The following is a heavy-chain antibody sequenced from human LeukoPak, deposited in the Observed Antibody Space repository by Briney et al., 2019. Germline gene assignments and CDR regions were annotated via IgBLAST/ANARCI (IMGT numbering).Heavy chain of an antibody. V-gene: IGHV3-30*03. D-gene: IGHD6-13*01. Sequence: GGSLRLSCAASGFTFSSYGMHWVRQAPGKGLEWVAVISYDGSNKYYADSVKGRFTISRDNSKNTLYLQMNSLRAEDTAVYYCARDPSSWYEDYYYYGMDVWGQGTTVTVSS. CDR1: GFTFSSYG. J-gene: IGHJ6*02. CDR2: ISYDGSNK. CDR3: ARDPSSWYEDYYYYGMDV.